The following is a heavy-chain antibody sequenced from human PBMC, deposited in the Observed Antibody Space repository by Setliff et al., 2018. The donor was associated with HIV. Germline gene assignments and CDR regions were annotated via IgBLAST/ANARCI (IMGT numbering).Heavy chain of an antibody. CDR2: IHHGGTT. D-gene: IGHD4-17*01. Sequence: SKTLSLTCAVSGDSISSSNWWNWVRQPPGKGLEWIGEIHHGGTTNYNPSLKSRLSILLDKSNNQLSLKVTSVTAADTAVYYCARDTNYGDNIWAFDMWGQGTKVTVSS. V-gene: IGHV4-4*02. J-gene: IGHJ3*02. CDR3: ARDTNYGDNIWAFDM. CDR1: GDSISSSNW.